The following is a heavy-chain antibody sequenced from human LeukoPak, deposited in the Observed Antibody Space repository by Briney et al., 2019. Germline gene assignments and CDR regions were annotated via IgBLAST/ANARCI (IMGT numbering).Heavy chain of an antibody. Sequence: GGSLRLSCAVSGLTFSTYSMTWVRQGPGKGLEWVSSIYNSGAQIFYADSVKGRFTISRDNSKNMLYLQMNSLRVEDTAVYYCAKDVAPDSGWDLDYWGQGTLVTVSS. CDR1: GLTFSTYS. CDR2: IYNSGAQI. J-gene: IGHJ4*02. CDR3: AKDVAPDSGWDLDY. D-gene: IGHD6-19*01. V-gene: IGHV3-23*01.